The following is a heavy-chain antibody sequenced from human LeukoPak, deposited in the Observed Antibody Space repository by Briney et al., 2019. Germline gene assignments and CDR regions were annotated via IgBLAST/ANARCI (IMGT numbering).Heavy chain of an antibody. CDR3: KLRSYYYSIDV. CDR1: GGSFSGYY. CDR2: INHIGGT. Sequence: SETLSLTCAVFGGSFSGYYWSWIRQPPGKGLEWIGEINHIGGTDYNPSLKSRLTISVDTSKNQLSLKLSSVTAADTAVCYCKLRSYYYSIDVWGQGTSVTVSS. D-gene: IGHD3-10*01. V-gene: IGHV4-34*01. J-gene: IGHJ6*01.